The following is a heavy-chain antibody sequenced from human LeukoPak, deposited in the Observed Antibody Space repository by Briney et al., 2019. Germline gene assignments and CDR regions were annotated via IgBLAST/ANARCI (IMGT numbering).Heavy chain of an antibody. V-gene: IGHV3-23*01. Sequence: GGSLRLSCAASGFTFSSYAMSWVRQAPGKGLEWVSAISGSSGSTYYADSVKGRFTISRDNSKNTLYLQMNSLRAEDTAVYYCARSYDILTGYYMVRGQGTLVTVSS. D-gene: IGHD3-9*01. J-gene: IGHJ4*02. CDR3: ARSYDILTGYYMV. CDR1: GFTFSSYA. CDR2: ISGSSGST.